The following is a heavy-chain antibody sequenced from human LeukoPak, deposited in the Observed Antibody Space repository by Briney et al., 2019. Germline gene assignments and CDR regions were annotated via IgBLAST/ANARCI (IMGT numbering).Heavy chain of an antibody. D-gene: IGHD5-12*01. CDR2: ISSDSGAI. Sequence: PGGSLRLSCAASGFTFNNYMINWVRQAPGKGLEWLSYISSDSGAIYYADSVQGPFTISRDNAEKSLYLQMNSLRVEDTAVYYWVREVAYWGQGALVTVSS. V-gene: IGHV3-48*01. CDR3: VREVAY. J-gene: IGHJ4*02. CDR1: GFTFNNYM.